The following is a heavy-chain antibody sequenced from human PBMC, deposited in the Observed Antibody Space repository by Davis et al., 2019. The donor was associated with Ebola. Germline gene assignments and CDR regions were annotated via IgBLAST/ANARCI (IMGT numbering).Heavy chain of an antibody. V-gene: IGHV1-46*01. CDR2: INPSGGST. D-gene: IGHD6-13*01. J-gene: IGHJ5*02. CDR3: ARIAAAGTRYNWFDP. Sequence: ASVKVSCKASGYTFTGYYMHWVRQAPGQGLEWMGIINPSGGSTSYAQKFQGRVTMTRDTSTSTVYMELSSLRSEDTAVYYCARIAAAGTRYNWFDPWGQGTLVTVSS. CDR1: GYTFTGYY.